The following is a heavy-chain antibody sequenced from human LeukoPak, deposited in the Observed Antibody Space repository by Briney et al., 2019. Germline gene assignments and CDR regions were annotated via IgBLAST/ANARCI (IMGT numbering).Heavy chain of an antibody. Sequence: GEPLKISCKGSGYTFTSYWIGWVRQMPGKGLEWMGRIDPSDSYTSYSPSFQGHVTISADKSLSTAYLQWSSLKASDTAMYYCAREIAVAGTDLDYWGQGTLVT. CDR1: GYTFTSYW. CDR3: AREIAVAGTDLDY. D-gene: IGHD6-19*01. CDR2: IDPSDSYT. V-gene: IGHV5-10-1*01. J-gene: IGHJ4*02.